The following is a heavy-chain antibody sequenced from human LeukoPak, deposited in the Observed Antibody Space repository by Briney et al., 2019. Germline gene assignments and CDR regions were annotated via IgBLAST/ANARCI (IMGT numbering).Heavy chain of an antibody. CDR1: GGSISSYY. D-gene: IGHD6-19*01. V-gene: IGHV4-59*12. J-gene: IGHJ4*02. CDR2: IYYSGST. CDR3: ARGPEGYSSAWYDY. Sequence: SETLSLTCTVSGGSISSYYWSWIRQPPGKGLEWIGYIYYSGSTNYNPSLKSRVTISLDTSNNQFSLKLKSVTAADTAVYYCARGPEGYSSAWYDYWGQRTLVTVAS.